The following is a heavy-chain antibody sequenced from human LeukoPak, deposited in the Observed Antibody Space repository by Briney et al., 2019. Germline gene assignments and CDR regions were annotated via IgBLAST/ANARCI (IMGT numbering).Heavy chain of an antibody. CDR1: GFTFSSYA. D-gene: IGHD5-18*01. Sequence: GGSLRLPCAASGFTFSSYAMSWVRQAPGKGLEWVSAISGSGGSTYYADSVKGRFTISRDNSKNTLYLQMNSLRAEDTAVYYCAKDGLWLRYYYYGMDVWGQGTTVTVS. CDR3: AKDGLWLRYYYYGMDV. V-gene: IGHV3-23*01. CDR2: ISGSGGST. J-gene: IGHJ6*02.